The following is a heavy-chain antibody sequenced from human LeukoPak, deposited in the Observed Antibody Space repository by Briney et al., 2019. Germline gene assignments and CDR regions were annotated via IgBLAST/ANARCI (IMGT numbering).Heavy chain of an antibody. V-gene: IGHV4-4*07. D-gene: IGHD6-19*01. CDR3: ARVLGWAGFDY. Sequence: SETLSLTCTVSGGSISSFYWSWFRQPAGKGLEWIGRIYSSESTNYNPSLKSRLTMSVDTSKNQFSLRLSSVTAADTAVYYCARVLGWAGFDYWGQGTLVTVSS. CDR1: GGSISSFY. CDR2: IYSSEST. J-gene: IGHJ4*02.